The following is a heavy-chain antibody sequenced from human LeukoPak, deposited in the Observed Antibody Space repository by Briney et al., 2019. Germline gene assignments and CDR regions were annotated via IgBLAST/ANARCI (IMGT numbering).Heavy chain of an antibody. Sequence: GGSLRLSCTASGFTFSSYDLSWVRQAPGKALEWVSSISEIISGTYYADSVKGRFTISRDTSKNTLYLQMNSLRAEDTAIYYCARASSSSRPYYFDYWGQGTLVTVSS. CDR1: GFTFSSYD. CDR2: ISEIISGT. J-gene: IGHJ4*02. CDR3: ARASSSSRPYYFDY. V-gene: IGHV3-23*01. D-gene: IGHD6-6*01.